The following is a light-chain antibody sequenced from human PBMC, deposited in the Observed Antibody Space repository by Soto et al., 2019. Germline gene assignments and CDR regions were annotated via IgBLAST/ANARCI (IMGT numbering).Light chain of an antibody. CDR2: GAS. CDR3: QQYNSYSLT. V-gene: IGKV1-5*01. Sequence: DIQMTQSPSTLSASVGDRVTITCRASQSVTSRLAWYQQKPGKAPKLLIYGASNLESGVPSRFSGSGSGTESTLTISSLQPDDFATYYCQQYNSYSLTFGGGTTVEIK. J-gene: IGKJ4*01. CDR1: QSVTSR.